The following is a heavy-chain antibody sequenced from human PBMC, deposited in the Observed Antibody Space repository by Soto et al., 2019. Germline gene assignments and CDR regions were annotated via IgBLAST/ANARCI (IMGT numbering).Heavy chain of an antibody. CDR3: VRQYYDFWTDYPDFDY. Sequence: ASVKVSCKASGFTFSNYGLNWVRQAPGQGLEWMGWVSANNGHTNYAQNLQGRVSMTTDTSTTTAYLELRSLRSDDTAVYYCVRQYYDFWTDYPDFDYWGQGTLVTVSS. D-gene: IGHD3-3*01. V-gene: IGHV1-18*01. J-gene: IGHJ4*02. CDR2: VSANNGHT. CDR1: GFTFSNYG.